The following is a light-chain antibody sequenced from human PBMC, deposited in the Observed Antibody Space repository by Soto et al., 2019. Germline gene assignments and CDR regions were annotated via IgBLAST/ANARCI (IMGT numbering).Light chain of an antibody. CDR3: CSYEGNSSFV. V-gene: IGLV2-23*01. Sequence: QSVLTQPASVSGSPGQSITISCTGTSSDVGSYNLVSWYQQHPGTAPKLMIYEGSKWPSGVSNRFSGSKSGNTASLTISGLQDEEEADYSCCSYEGNSSFVFGTGTKVTVL. CDR1: SSDVGSYNL. CDR2: EGS. J-gene: IGLJ1*01.